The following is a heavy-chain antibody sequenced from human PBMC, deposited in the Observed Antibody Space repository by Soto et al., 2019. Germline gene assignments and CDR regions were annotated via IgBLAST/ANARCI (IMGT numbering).Heavy chain of an antibody. J-gene: IGHJ4*02. CDR2: IFYSGST. Sequence: QLQLQESGPGLVKPSETLALTCTVSGGSISTSSYYWGWIRQSPGKGLEWIGSIFYSGSTYYNASLKSRVTISEDTSKNQFSLRLSSVTAADSAVYYCARSSLEFDSWGQGTQVTVSS. D-gene: IGHD6-6*01. CDR1: GGSISTSSYY. CDR3: ARSSLEFDS. V-gene: IGHV4-39*01.